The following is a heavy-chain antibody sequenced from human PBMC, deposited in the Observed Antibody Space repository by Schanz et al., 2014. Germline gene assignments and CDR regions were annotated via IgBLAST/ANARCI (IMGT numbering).Heavy chain of an antibody. Sequence: EVQLLESGGGLVQPGGSLRLSCAASGFTFSAYAMTWVRQIPGKGLEWVSAISASGGTTYYADSVKGRFTISRDNSKNTLYLQRNSVRPEDTAVYYCAKYRGYYRVSGSYRELEYWGQGTLVTVSS. CDR1: GFTFSAYA. D-gene: IGHD3-10*01. J-gene: IGHJ4*02. CDR2: ISASGGTT. CDR3: AKYRGYYRVSGSYRELEY. V-gene: IGHV3-23*01.